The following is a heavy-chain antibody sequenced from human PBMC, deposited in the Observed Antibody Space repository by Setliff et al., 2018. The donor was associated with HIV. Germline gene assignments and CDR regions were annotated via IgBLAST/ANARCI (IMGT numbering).Heavy chain of an antibody. J-gene: IGHJ3*02. CDR1: GPGFTNVD. D-gene: IGHD3-22*01. CDR3: ARGGGGYYYVGAVYI. V-gene: IGHV1-8*01. CDR2: MNPKSGVS. Sequence: GASVKVSCKASGPGFTNVDIHWLRRATGQGLEWMGWMNPKSGVSGYAENFHGRLTMTRDNSISTAYMELSSLRSEDTAVDYCARGGGGYYYVGAVYIWGQGTVGTVSS.